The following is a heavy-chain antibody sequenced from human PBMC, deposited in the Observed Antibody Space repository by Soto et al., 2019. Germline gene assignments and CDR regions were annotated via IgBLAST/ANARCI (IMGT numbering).Heavy chain of an antibody. CDR1: GYTFTSYA. J-gene: IGHJ4*02. V-gene: IGHV1-3*01. CDR2: INAGNGNT. Sequence: QVQLVQSGAEVKKPGASVKVSCKASGYTFTSYAMHWVRQAPGQRLEWMGWINAGNGNTKYSQKVQGRVTITRDTSASTAYMELSSLRSEDTAVYYCARGEKPRAAAGTPFDYWGQGTLVTVSS. CDR3: ARGEKPRAAAGTPFDY. D-gene: IGHD6-13*01.